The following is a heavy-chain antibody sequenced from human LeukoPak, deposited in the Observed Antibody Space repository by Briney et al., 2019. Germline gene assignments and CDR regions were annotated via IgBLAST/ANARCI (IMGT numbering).Heavy chain of an antibody. Sequence: PGGSLRLSCAASGFIFSGSAIHWVRQASGKGLEWVVRIRSKPNNYATAYAASVKGRFTISRDDSKNPAYLQMDSLKTEDTAVYYCSRRPGGGGNDYWGQGTLVTVSS. CDR3: SRRPGGGGNDY. V-gene: IGHV3-73*01. D-gene: IGHD4-23*01. CDR2: IRSKPNNYAT. CDR1: GFIFSGSA. J-gene: IGHJ4*02.